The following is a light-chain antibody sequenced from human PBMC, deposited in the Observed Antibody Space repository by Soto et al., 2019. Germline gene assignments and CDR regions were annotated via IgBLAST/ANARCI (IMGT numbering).Light chain of an antibody. CDR3: QQYNNWPPYLT. Sequence: EIVMTQSPATLSVSPGERATLSCRASQSVSSNLAWYQQKPGQAPRLLIYGASTRATGIPARFSGSGSGTEFTLTISSLQSEDFAVYYWQQYNNWPPYLTFGGGNKVEIK. CDR2: GAS. CDR1: QSVSSN. V-gene: IGKV3-15*01. J-gene: IGKJ4*01.